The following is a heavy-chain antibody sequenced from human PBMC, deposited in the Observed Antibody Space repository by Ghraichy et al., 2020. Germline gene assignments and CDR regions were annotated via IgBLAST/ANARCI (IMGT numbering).Heavy chain of an antibody. CDR2: ISYDGSNK. D-gene: IGHD6-6*01. J-gene: IGHJ4*02. Sequence: GGSLRLSCAASGFTFSSYAMHWVRQAPGKGLEWVAVISYDGSNKYYADSVKGRFTISRDNSKNTLYLQMNSLRAEDTAVYYCARRTYSSSSRGFDYWGQGTLVTVSS. CDR3: ARRTYSSSSRGFDY. V-gene: IGHV3-30-3*01. CDR1: GFTFSSYA.